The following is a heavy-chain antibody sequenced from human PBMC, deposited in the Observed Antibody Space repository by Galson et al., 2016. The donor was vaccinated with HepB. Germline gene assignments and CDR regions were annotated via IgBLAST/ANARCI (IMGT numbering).Heavy chain of an antibody. CDR3: ARPYSGSNLGGFDN. CDR2: VYYSVSS. CDR1: GASISSSSNYH. Sequence: SETLSLTCTVSGASISSSSNYHWGWIRQPPGEGLEWIGSVYYSVSSYYNPSLESRVTIFIDTSKNQFSLKLTSVTAADTAVYYCARPYSGSNLGGFDNWGRGILVTVSS. J-gene: IGHJ4*02. V-gene: IGHV4-39*01. D-gene: IGHD1-26*01.